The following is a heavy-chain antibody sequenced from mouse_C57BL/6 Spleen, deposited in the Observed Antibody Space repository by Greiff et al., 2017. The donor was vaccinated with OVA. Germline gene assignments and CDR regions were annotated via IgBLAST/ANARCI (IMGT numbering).Heavy chain of an antibody. Sequence: EVKLVESGGGLVKPGGSLKLSCAASGFTFSSYAMSWVRQTPEKRLEWVATISDGGSYTYYPDNVKGRFTISRDNAKNNLYLQMSHLKSEDTAMYYCARDVTTVVATSLYWYFDVWGTGTTVTVSS. CDR3: ARDVTTVVATSLYWYFDV. V-gene: IGHV5-4*03. CDR2: ISDGGSYT. D-gene: IGHD1-1*01. CDR1: GFTFSSYA. J-gene: IGHJ1*03.